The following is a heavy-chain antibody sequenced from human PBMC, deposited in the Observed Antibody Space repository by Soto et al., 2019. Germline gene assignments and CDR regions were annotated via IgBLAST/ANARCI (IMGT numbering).Heavy chain of an antibody. CDR2: IYYSGIT. D-gene: IGHD6-13*01. J-gene: IGHJ4*02. Sequence: SETLSLTCAVSGGSIISSSYYWGWIRQPPGKGLEWIGSIYYSGITYYNPSLKSRVTIFVDTSKNQFSLKLSSVTAADTAVYYCARVTSSWGLVSHFDYWCQGTLVTVS. V-gene: IGHV4-39*07. CDR1: GGSIISSSYY. CDR3: ARVTSSWGLVSHFDY.